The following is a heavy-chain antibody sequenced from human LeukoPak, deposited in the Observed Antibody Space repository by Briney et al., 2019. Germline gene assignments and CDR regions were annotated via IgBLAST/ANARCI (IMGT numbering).Heavy chain of an antibody. Sequence: SETLSLTCTVSGGSISSGGYYWSWIRQHPGKGLEWIGYIYYSGSTYYNPSLKSRVTISVDTSKNQFSLKLSSVTAADTAVYYCAMDSYDSSGYTFDYWGQGTLVTVSS. CDR3: AMDSYDSSGYTFDY. CDR1: GGSISSGGYY. CDR2: IYYSGST. J-gene: IGHJ4*02. D-gene: IGHD3-22*01. V-gene: IGHV4-31*03.